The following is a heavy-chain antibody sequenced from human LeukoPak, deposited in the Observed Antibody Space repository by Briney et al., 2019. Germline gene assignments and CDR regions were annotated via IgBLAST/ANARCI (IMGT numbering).Heavy chain of an antibody. V-gene: IGHV4-4*02. Sequence: KPSGTLSLTCAVSGGSISSSNWWSWVRQPPGKGLEWIGEIYHSGSTNYNPSLKSRVTISVDKPKNQFSLKLSSVTAADTAVYYCARVGVVVAAVDYWGQGTLVTVSS. CDR2: IYHSGST. J-gene: IGHJ4*02. D-gene: IGHD2-15*01. CDR3: ARVGVVVAAVDY. CDR1: GGSISSSNW.